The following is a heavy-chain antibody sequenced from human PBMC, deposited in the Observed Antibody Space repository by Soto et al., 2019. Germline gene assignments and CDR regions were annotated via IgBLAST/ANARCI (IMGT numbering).Heavy chain of an antibody. J-gene: IGHJ6*02. D-gene: IGHD3-3*01. Sequence: GASVKVSCKVSGYTLTELSMHWVRQAPGKGLERMGGFDPEDGKTIYAQKFQGRVTITAEESTSTAYMELSSLRSEDTAVYYCARGKYYDFWSGYSHKYYYYGMDVWGQGTTVTVSS. CDR3: ARGKYYDFWSGYSHKYYYYGMDV. CDR1: GYTLTELS. V-gene: IGHV1-24*01. CDR2: FDPEDGKT.